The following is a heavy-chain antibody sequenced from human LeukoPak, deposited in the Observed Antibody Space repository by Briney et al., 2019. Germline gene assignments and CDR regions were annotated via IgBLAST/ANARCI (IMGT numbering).Heavy chain of an antibody. V-gene: IGHV3-30*03. Sequence: TGTSLRLSCAASGFTFSDYGMHWARQAPGKGLEWVAVLSSGGSHEYFADSVKGRFTISRDNARNSLDLQMNSLRAEDTAVYYCARDGHGGNSPPAFDIWGQGTMVTVSS. CDR3: ARDGHGGNSPPAFDI. J-gene: IGHJ3*02. D-gene: IGHD4-23*01. CDR2: LSSGGSHE. CDR1: GFTFSDYG.